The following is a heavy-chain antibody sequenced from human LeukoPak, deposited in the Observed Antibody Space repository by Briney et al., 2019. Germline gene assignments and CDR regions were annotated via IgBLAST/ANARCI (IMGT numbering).Heavy chain of an antibody. J-gene: IGHJ5*02. CDR3: AKDASTVPGANWFDP. CDR2: ISGSGGST. CDR1: GFTFSSYE. D-gene: IGHD4-17*01. Sequence: SGGSLRLSCAASGFTFSSYEMNWVRQAPGKGLEWVSAISGSGGSTYYADSVKGRFTISRDNSKNTLYLQMNSLRAEDTAVYYCAKDASTVPGANWFDPWGQGTLVTVSS. V-gene: IGHV3-23*01.